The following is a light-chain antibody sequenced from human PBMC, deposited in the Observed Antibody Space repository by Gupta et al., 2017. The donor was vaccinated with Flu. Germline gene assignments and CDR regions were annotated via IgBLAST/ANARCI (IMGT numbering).Light chain of an antibody. CDR2: DAS. Sequence: SPATLSLSPGERATRSCRASQSVSSYLEWYQQKPGQAPRLLIYDASNRANGIPDRFSGSGSGTDFTLTSSSREPEDFAVYYWQQRSNWYTFGQGTKLEIK. CDR1: QSVSSY. J-gene: IGKJ2*01. V-gene: IGKV3-11*01. CDR3: QQRSNWYT.